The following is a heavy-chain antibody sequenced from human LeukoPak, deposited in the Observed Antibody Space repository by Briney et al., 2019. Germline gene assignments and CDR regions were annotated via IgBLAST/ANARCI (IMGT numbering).Heavy chain of an antibody. V-gene: IGHV1-18*01. CDR1: GYSFSSYG. Sequence: ASVKVSCKASGYSFSSYGISWVRQAPGQGLEWMGWISAYNGDTRYTQSVQDRITLTTDTTTATAYMELRSLTSDDTAVYYCARPANMHLDWFMDYWDQGTLVTVSS. CDR2: ISAYNGDT. CDR3: ARPANMHLDWFMDY. J-gene: IGHJ4*02. D-gene: IGHD3-9*01.